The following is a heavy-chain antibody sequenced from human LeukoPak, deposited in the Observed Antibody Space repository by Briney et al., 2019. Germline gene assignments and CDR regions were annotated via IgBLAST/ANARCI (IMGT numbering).Heavy chain of an antibody. V-gene: IGHV4-39*07. J-gene: IGHJ4*02. D-gene: IGHD5-24*01. CDR2: IYYSGST. Sequence: SETLSLTCAVSGGSISSSSYYWGWIRQPPGKGLEWIGSIYYSGSTYYNPSLKSRVTISVDTSKNQFSLKLSSLTAADTAVYYCARASRDVYNSYFDYWGQGTLVTVSS. CDR1: GGSISSSSYY. CDR3: ARASRDVYNSYFDY.